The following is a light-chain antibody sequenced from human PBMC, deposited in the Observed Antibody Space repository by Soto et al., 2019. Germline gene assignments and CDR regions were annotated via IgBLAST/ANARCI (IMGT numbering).Light chain of an antibody. CDR2: DVS. J-gene: IGLJ1*01. CDR3: CSYAGRYCVYV. Sequence: QSALTQPRSVSGSPGQSVTISCTGTSSDVGDYNYVSWYQQHPGKAPKLMIYDVSKWPSGVPDRFSGSKSGNTASLTISGLQAEDEADYYCCSYAGRYCVYVFGTGTKVTVL. CDR1: SSDVGDYNY. V-gene: IGLV2-11*01.